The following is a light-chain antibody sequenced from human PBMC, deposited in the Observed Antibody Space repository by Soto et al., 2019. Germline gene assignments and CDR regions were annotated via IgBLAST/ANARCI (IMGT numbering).Light chain of an antibody. CDR3: QQYNNYPYT. J-gene: IGKJ2*01. CDR1: QYISSW. V-gene: IGKV1-5*03. CDR2: KAS. Sequence: DIPMTQSPSTLSTSVGDRVTITCRASQYISSWLAWYQQKPGKAPNLLIYKASNLESGVPSRFSGSGSGTEFTLTISSLQPDDFATYYCQQYNNYPYTFGQGTKLEIK.